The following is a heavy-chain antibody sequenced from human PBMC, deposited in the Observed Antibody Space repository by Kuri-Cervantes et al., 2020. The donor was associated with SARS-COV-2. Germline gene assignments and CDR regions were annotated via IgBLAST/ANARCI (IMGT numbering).Heavy chain of an antibody. Sequence: ESLKISCTVSGGSISSYYWSWIRQPPGKGLEWIGYIYYSGSTNYNPSLKSRVTIPVDTSKNQFSLKLSSVTAADTAVYYCARGPPIAAAGTPFDYWGQGTLVTVSS. D-gene: IGHD6-13*01. V-gene: IGHV4-59*12. CDR2: IYYSGST. CDR1: GGSISSYY. CDR3: ARGPPIAAAGTPFDY. J-gene: IGHJ4*02.